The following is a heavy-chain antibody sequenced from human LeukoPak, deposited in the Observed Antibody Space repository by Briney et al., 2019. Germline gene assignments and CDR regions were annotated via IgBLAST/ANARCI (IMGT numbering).Heavy chain of an antibody. CDR3: ARVASGYSYAFPFDY. CDR2: IIPIFGTA. Sequence: SVKVSCKVSGYTLTELSMHWVRQAPGQGLEWMGGIIPIFGTANYAQKFQGRVTITADESTSTAYMELSSLRSEDTAVYYCARVASGYSYAFPFDYWGQGTLVTVSS. V-gene: IGHV1-69*13. D-gene: IGHD5-18*01. CDR1: GYTLTELS. J-gene: IGHJ4*02.